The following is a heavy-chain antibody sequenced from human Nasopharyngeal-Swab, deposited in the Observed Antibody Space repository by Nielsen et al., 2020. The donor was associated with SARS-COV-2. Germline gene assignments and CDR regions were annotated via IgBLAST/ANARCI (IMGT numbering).Heavy chain of an antibody. CDR2: IYYSGST. J-gene: IGHJ3*02. V-gene: IGHV4-39*07. CDR3: ARGSFWYDSSGYPAEGDAFDI. D-gene: IGHD3-22*01. CDR1: GGSISSSSYY. Sequence: SETLSLTCTVSGGSISSSSYYWGWIRQPPGKGLEWIGSIYYSGSTNYNPSLKSRVTISVDTSKNQFSLKLSSVTAADTAVYYCARGSFWYDSSGYPAEGDAFDIWDQGTMVTVSS.